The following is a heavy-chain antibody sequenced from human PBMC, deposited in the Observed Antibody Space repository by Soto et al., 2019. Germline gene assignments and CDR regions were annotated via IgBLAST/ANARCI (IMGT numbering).Heavy chain of an antibody. Sequence: EVQLVESGGGLVKPGGSLRLSCAASGFTFSSYSMNWVRQAPGKGLEWVSSISSSSSYIYYADSVKGRFTISRDNAKNSLYLQMNSLRAEDTAVYYCARATYYYDSSGTGVWRAYYYGMDVWGQGTTVTVSS. D-gene: IGHD3-22*01. CDR3: ARATYYYDSSGTGVWRAYYYGMDV. J-gene: IGHJ6*02. CDR2: ISSSSSYI. V-gene: IGHV3-21*01. CDR1: GFTFSSYS.